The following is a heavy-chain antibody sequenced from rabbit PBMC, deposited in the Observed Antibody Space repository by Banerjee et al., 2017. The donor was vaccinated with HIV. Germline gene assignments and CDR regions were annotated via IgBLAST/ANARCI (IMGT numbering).Heavy chain of an antibody. Sequence: QSLEESGGGLVKSGASLTLTCTASGFSFSSDYYMCWVRQAPGKGLEWIGCIETGSSGRTEYASWAKGRFTISKTSSTTVTLQMTSLTAADTATYFCARDGGGTYYGAANSNLWGQGTLVTVS. CDR1: GFSFSSDYY. CDR2: IETGSSGRT. V-gene: IGHV1S40*01. J-gene: IGHJ4*01. D-gene: IGHD8-1*01. CDR3: ARDGGGTYYGAANSNL.